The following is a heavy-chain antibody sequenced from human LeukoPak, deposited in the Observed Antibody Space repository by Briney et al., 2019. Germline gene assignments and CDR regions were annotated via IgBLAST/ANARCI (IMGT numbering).Heavy chain of an antibody. D-gene: IGHD3-3*01. V-gene: IGHV3-21*01. CDR2: ISSSSSYI. CDR1: GFTFSSYS. J-gene: IGHJ6*04. Sequence: GGSLRLSCAASGFTFSSYSMNWVRQAPGKGLEWVSSISSSSSYIYYADSVKGRFTISRDNAKNSLYLQMNSLRAEDTAVYYCARDRPGTIFGVVPMDVWGKGTTVTVSS. CDR3: ARDRPGTIFGVVPMDV.